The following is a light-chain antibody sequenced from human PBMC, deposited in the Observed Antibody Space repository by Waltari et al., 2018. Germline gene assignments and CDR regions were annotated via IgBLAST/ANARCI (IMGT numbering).Light chain of an antibody. CDR1: QSVNNF. J-gene: IGKJ4*01. CDR2: DAS. V-gene: IGKV3-11*01. Sequence: EIVLTQSPATLSLSPGERATLSCRASQSVNNFLGWYQQKPGQAPRLLIFDASNRAAGIPARFSGSGSRTDVTLTISSLEPEDFAVYYCQQNRDWPLTFGGGTRVEIK. CDR3: QQNRDWPLT.